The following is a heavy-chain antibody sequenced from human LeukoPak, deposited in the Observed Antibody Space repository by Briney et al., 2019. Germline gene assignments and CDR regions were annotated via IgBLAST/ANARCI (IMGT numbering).Heavy chain of an antibody. D-gene: IGHD3-22*01. J-gene: IGHJ4*02. CDR1: GGSISSYY. CDR2: IYYSGST. CDR3: ARGTRGYDSSGLFDY. Sequence: PSETLSLTCTVSGGSISSYYWSWIRQPPGKGLEWIGYIYYSGSTNYNPSLKSRVTMSVDTSKNQFSLKLSSVTAADTAVYYCARGTRGYDSSGLFDYWGQGALVTVSS. V-gene: IGHV4-59*12.